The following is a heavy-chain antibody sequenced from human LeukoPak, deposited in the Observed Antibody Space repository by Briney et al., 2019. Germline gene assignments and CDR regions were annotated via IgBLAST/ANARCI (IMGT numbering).Heavy chain of an antibody. V-gene: IGHV1-18*01. Sequence: ASAKVSCKASGYTFTSYGISWVRQAPGQGLEWMGWISAYNGNTNYAQKPQGRVTMTTDTSTSTAYMELRSLRSDDTAVYYCARELGCSGGSCYFDWFDPWGQGTLVTVSS. D-gene: IGHD2-15*01. CDR1: GYTFTSYG. CDR3: ARELGCSGGSCYFDWFDP. CDR2: ISAYNGNT. J-gene: IGHJ5*02.